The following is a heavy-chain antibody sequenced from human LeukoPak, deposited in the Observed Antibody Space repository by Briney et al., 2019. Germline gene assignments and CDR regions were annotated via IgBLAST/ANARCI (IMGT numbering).Heavy chain of an antibody. D-gene: IGHD6-13*01. CDR2: ISGSGGST. V-gene: IGHV3-23*01. Sequence: GGSPRLSPAGSGLTLSSHALNWVRQAPRNGLEWVSAISGSGGSTHYADSVKGRFTVSKDNSKDTVYLQMNSLRAEDTAVYYCAKDATSSWHQNWFDPWGQGTLVTVSS. J-gene: IGHJ5*02. CDR3: AKDATSSWHQNWFDP. CDR1: GLTLSSHA.